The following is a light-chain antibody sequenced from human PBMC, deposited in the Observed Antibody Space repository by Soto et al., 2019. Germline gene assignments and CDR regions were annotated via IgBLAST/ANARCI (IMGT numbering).Light chain of an antibody. Sequence: QSVLTQPASVSGSPGQSITISCTGTSSDVGSYNLVSWYQQHPGKAPKLMIYEGSKRPSGVSNRFSGSKSGNTASLTISGLQAEDEADYYCCSCAGSSPWVFGGGTKLTVL. CDR2: EGS. CDR1: SSDVGSYNL. V-gene: IGLV2-23*01. CDR3: CSCAGSSPWV. J-gene: IGLJ3*02.